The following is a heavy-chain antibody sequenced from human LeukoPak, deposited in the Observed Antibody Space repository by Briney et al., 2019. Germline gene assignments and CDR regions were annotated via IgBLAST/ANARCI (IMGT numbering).Heavy chain of an antibody. CDR1: GGSISSYY. J-gene: IGHJ4*02. CDR3: ARGSSGYSYG. Sequence: PSETLSLTCTVSGGSISSYYWSWIRQPPGKGLEWIGYISYSGSTNYNPSLKSRVTISVDTSKNQFSLKLSPVTAADTAVYYCARGSSGYSYGWGQGTLVTVSS. V-gene: IGHV4-59*01. CDR2: ISYSGST. D-gene: IGHD5-18*01.